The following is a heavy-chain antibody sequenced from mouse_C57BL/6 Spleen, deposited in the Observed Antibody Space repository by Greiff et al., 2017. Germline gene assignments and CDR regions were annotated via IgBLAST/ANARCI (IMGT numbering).Heavy chain of an antibody. V-gene: IGHV5-4*01. CDR3: AKDAYYDDSTDFDY. CDR1: GFTFSSYA. J-gene: IGHJ2*01. CDR2: ISAGGSYT. Sequence: EVQVVESGGGLVKPGGSLKLSCAASGFTFSSYAMSWVRQTPEKRLEWVATISAGGSYTYYPDNVKGRFTISIDNAKNNPYLQMSHLKSEDTAMYYCAKDAYYDDSTDFDYWGQGTTLTVSS. D-gene: IGHD1-1*01.